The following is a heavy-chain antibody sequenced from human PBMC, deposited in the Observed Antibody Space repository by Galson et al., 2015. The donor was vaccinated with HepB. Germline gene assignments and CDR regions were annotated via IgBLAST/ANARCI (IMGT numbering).Heavy chain of an antibody. V-gene: IGHV1-3*01. J-gene: IGHJ3*02. CDR1: GYTFTSYA. Sequence: SVKVSCKASGYTFTSYAMHWVRQAPGQRLEWMGWINAGNGNTKYSQKFQGRVTITRDTSASTAYMELSSLRSEDTAVYYCARDNKGVEMATWGAFDIWGQGTMVTVSS. CDR3: ARDNKGVEMATWGAFDI. D-gene: IGHD5-24*01. CDR2: INAGNGNT.